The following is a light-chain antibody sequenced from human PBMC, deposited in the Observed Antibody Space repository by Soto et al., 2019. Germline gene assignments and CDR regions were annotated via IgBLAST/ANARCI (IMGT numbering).Light chain of an antibody. CDR3: QHYGDSPPYT. Sequence: EIVLTQSPGTLSLSPGQRATLSCRASQTLRGNFLAWYQQKHGQAPSLLIYAASSRAAGIPDKFSGSGSGTDFTLTISRLEPDDFAMYYCQHYGDSPPYTFGQRTKLEIK. V-gene: IGKV3-20*01. J-gene: IGKJ2*01. CDR1: QTLRGNF. CDR2: AAS.